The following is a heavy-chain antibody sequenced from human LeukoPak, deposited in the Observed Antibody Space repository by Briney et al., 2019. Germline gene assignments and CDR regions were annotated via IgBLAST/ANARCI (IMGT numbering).Heavy chain of an antibody. J-gene: IGHJ4*02. CDR2: TSTSGGSA. CDR1: GGSFSGYY. D-gene: IGHD4-23*01. Sequence: PSETLSLTCAVYGGSFSGYYWSWVRQAPGKGLEWVSATSTSGGSAYYADSVKGRFTISRDNSKNTLYLQMNSLRAEDTAVYYCAKTVVTPGGGYWGQGTLVTVSS. CDR3: AKTVVTPGGGY. V-gene: IGHV3-23*01.